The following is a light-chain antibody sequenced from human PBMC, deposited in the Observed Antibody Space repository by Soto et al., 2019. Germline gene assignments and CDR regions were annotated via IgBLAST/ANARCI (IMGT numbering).Light chain of an antibody. CDR3: QQRINWPYLT. Sequence: EIVLTQSPDTLSLSPGERATLSCRASQSVSGYLGWYQQKPGQAPRLLIYDASNRAYGVTARFRGSGSGTNFTLTIATLEPDDFAVYYCQQRINWPYLTCGGGTRV. V-gene: IGKV3-11*01. CDR2: DAS. CDR1: QSVSGY. J-gene: IGKJ4*01.